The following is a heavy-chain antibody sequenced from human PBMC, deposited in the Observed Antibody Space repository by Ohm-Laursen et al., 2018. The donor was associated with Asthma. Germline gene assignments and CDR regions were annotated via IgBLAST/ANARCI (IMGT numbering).Heavy chain of an antibody. Sequence: SLRLSCSASGFTFSSYSMNWVRQAPGKGLEWVSYITSYSSTTYYADSVEGRFTISRDNAKNSLYLQMNSLRAQDTAVYYCAVRTTSAGFDVWGQGTTVTVSS. V-gene: IGHV3-48*01. D-gene: IGHD1-1*01. CDR1: GFTFSSYS. J-gene: IGHJ6*02. CDR2: ITSYSSTT. CDR3: AVRTTSAGFDV.